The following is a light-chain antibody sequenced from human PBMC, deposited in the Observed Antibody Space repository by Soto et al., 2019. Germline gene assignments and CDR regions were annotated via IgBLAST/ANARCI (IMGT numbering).Light chain of an antibody. Sequence: QSALTQPPSASGSPGQSVTISCTGTSSDVGGYNYVSWYQQHPGKAPRLMIYDVSKRPPGAPDRLACSKSGYTASLPVAALQAEDEADYYGSSYAASPLVFAGGTKLTV. CDR2: DVS. CDR3: SSYAASPLV. V-gene: IGLV2-8*01. J-gene: IGLJ3*02. CDR1: SSDVGGYNY.